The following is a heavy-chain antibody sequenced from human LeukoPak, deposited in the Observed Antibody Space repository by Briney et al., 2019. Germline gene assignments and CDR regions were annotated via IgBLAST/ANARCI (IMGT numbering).Heavy chain of an antibody. V-gene: IGHV3-48*03. CDR1: KFTFSSYE. Sequence: GGSLRLSCAASKFTFSSYEMNWVRQAPGKGLEWVSYISSSGNTIYYADSEKGRFTISRDNAKNSLYLQMNSLRAEDTAVYYCARQWGSGLGGYFDYWGQGTLVTVSS. CDR3: ARQWGSGLGGYFDY. CDR2: ISSSGNTI. J-gene: IGHJ4*02. D-gene: IGHD6-19*01.